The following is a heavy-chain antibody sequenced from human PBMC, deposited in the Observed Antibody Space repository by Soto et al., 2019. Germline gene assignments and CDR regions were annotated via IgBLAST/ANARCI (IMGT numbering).Heavy chain of an antibody. D-gene: IGHD3-10*01. CDR1: GFTFSSYA. Sequence: VALRLSSAASGFTFSSYAMSWVRQAPGKGLEWVSAISGSGGSTYYADSVKGRFTISRDNSKNTLYLQMNSLRAEDTAVYYCAKSGRLPLAYYYGMDVWGQGTTVTVSS. CDR2: ISGSGGST. CDR3: AKSGRLPLAYYYGMDV. J-gene: IGHJ6*02. V-gene: IGHV3-23*01.